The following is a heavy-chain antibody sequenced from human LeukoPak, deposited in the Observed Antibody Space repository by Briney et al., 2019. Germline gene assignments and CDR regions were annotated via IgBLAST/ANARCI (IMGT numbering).Heavy chain of an antibody. J-gene: IGHJ4*02. D-gene: IGHD5-12*01. CDR3: ARNYRIGRRYSGYPRFDY. Sequence: SETLSLTCAVYGGSFSGYYWSWTRQPPGEGLEWIGEINHSGSTNYNPSLKSRVTISVDTSKNQFSLKLSSVTAADTAVYYCARNYRIGRRYSGYPRFDYWGQGTLVTVSS. CDR2: INHSGST. CDR1: GGSFSGYY. V-gene: IGHV4-34*01.